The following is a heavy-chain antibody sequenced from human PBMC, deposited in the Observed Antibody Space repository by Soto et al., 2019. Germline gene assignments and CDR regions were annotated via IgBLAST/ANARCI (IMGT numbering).Heavy chain of an antibody. J-gene: IGHJ4*02. CDR3: ASTDYYDSSGYSY. V-gene: IGHV4-30-2*01. Sequence: SVPLCLTCGVAGGYIISGGGSWSWIQKPPGKGLEWIGYIYHSGSTYYNPSLKSRVTISVDRSKNQFSLKLSSVTAADTAVYYCASTDYYDSSGYSYWGQGTLVTVSS. D-gene: IGHD3-22*01. CDR1: GGYIISGGGS. CDR2: IYHSGST.